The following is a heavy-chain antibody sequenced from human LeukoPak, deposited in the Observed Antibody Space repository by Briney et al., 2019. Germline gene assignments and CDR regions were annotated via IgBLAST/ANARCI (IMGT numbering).Heavy chain of an antibody. CDR3: ARHLAGDSLYRHFDY. CDR2: ISPSGRTM. Sequence: GGSLRLSCAASGFTFSSYEMNWVRQAPGKGLEWISDISPSGRTMSYADSVKGRFTISRDNAKNSLFLQMNSLRGEDTAIYYCARHLAGDSLYRHFDYWGQGALVTVSS. CDR1: GFTFSSYE. D-gene: IGHD5/OR15-5a*01. V-gene: IGHV3-48*03. J-gene: IGHJ4*02.